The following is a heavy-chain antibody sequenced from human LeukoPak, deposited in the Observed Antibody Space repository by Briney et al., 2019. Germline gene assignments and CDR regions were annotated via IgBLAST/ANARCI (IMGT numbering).Heavy chain of an antibody. D-gene: IGHD1-26*01. Sequence: GGSLRLSCAASGFSFNKYDMHWVRQAPGKGREWVAVILPDGSDHFVDSVRGRFIIYRDNPKNTLYLEMNGLRVEDTAVYFCAKTVGANKNYFDYWGREPWSPSPQ. V-gene: IGHV3-30*02. CDR3: AKTVGANKNYFDY. CDR1: GFSFNKYD. J-gene: IGHJ4*02. CDR2: ILPDGSD.